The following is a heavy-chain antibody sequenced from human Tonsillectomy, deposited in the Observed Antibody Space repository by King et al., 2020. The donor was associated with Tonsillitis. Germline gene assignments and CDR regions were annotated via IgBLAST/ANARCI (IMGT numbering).Heavy chain of an antibody. V-gene: IGHV3-33*01. Sequence: VQLVESGGGVVQPGRSLRLSCSASGFTFSNYGMHWVRQAPGKGLEWVAAMWDEENKRYYADSVKGRFTISRDNSKNTLYLQMNSLRAEDTAVYYCAREMTTPPEAVDYWGQGTRVTVSS. CDR3: AREMTTPPEAVDY. J-gene: IGHJ4*02. CDR2: MWDEENKR. D-gene: IGHD1-14*01. CDR1: GFTFSNYG.